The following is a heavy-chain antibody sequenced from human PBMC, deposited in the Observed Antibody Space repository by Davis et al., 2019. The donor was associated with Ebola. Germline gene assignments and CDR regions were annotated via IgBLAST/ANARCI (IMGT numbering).Heavy chain of an antibody. V-gene: IGHV1-18*01. J-gene: IGHJ6*04. Sequence: AASVKVSCKASGYTFTSYGISWVRQAPGQGLEWMGWISGYEDNTNYAPRFQGRITLTKDRATSTVYMELKSLTSDDTAVYYCARDLATSSGAHFFYFGMDVRGEGTSVAVSS. CDR3: ARDLATSSGAHFFYFGMDV. CDR2: ISGYEDNT. CDR1: GYTFTSYG. D-gene: IGHD3-10*01.